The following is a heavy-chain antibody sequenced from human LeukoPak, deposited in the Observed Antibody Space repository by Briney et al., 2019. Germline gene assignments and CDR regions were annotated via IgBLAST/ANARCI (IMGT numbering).Heavy chain of an antibody. CDR2: IYYSGST. CDR3: ARVGIGDYFDY. CDR1: GGSISGYY. V-gene: IGHV4-59*01. J-gene: IGHJ4*02. Sequence: SETLSLTCTVSGGSISGYYWSWIRQPPGKGLEWIGYIYYSGSTNYNPSLKSRVTISVDTSKNQFSLKLSSVTAADTAVYYCARVGIGDYFDYWGQGTLVTVSS. D-gene: IGHD6-13*01.